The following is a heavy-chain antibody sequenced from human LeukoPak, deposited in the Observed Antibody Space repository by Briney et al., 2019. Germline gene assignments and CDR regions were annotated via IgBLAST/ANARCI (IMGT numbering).Heavy chain of an antibody. CDR3: ARGRMGYCSGGSCYWFDP. D-gene: IGHD2-15*01. J-gene: IGHJ5*02. CDR2: IWYDGSNK. V-gene: IGHV3-33*01. CDR1: GFTFSSYG. Sequence: PGGSLRLSCAASGFTFSSYGMHWVRQAPGKGLEWVAVIWYDGSNKYYADSVKGRFTISRDNAKNSLYLQMNSLRAEDTAVYYCARGRMGYCSGGSCYWFDPWGQGTLVTVSS.